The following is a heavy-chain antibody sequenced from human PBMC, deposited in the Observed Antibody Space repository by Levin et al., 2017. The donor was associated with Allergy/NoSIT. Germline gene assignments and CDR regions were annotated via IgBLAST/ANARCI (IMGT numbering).Heavy chain of an antibody. Sequence: GGSLRLSCAASGFTFSSYEMNWVRQAPGKGLEWVSYISSSGSTIYYADSVKGRFTISRDNAKNSLYLQMNSLRAEDTAVYYCARDGYDSSSSFGRDYYYGMDVWGQGTTVTVSS. CDR1: GFTFSSYE. CDR3: ARDGYDSSSSFGRDYYYGMDV. J-gene: IGHJ6*02. D-gene: IGHD6-6*01. CDR2: ISSSGSTI. V-gene: IGHV3-48*03.